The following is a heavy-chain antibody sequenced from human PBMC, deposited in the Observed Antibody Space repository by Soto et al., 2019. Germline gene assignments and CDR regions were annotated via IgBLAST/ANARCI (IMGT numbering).Heavy chain of an antibody. Sequence: PSETLSLTCTVSGGSISSGDYYWSWIRQPPGKGLEWIGYIYYSGSTYYNPSLKSRVTISVDTSKNQFSLKLSSVTAADTAVYYCARYDSSGSLFDYWGQGTLVTVSS. CDR1: GGSISSGDYY. CDR3: ARYDSSGSLFDY. CDR2: IYYSGST. D-gene: IGHD3-22*01. J-gene: IGHJ4*02. V-gene: IGHV4-30-4*01.